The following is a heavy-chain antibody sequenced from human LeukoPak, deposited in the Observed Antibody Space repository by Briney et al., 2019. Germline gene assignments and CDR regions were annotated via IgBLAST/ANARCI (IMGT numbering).Heavy chain of an antibody. CDR3: AKDWSYYDILTAPDYYGMDV. CDR2: ISSSGSTI. CDR1: GFTFSDYY. J-gene: IGHJ6*02. D-gene: IGHD3-9*01. Sequence: GGSLRLSCAASGFTFSDYYMSWIRQAPGKGLEWVSYISSSGSTIYYADSVKGRFTISRDNAKNSLYLQMNSLRAEDTAVYYCAKDWSYYDILTAPDYYGMDVWGQGTTVTVSS. V-gene: IGHV3-11*01.